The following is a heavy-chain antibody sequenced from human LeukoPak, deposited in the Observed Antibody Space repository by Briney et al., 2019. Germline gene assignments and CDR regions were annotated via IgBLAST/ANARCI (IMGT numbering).Heavy chain of an antibody. CDR1: GFTFSNYA. Sequence: GGSLRLSCTASGFTFSNYAMNWVRQAPGKGLEWVSIISGRGNSTYYADSVRGRFIISRDNYQNTLFLQMNSLRAEDTAVYYCAKCDSSDWYVPTLDYWAQGTLVTVSS. V-gene: IGHV3-23*01. CDR2: ISGRGNST. CDR3: AKCDSSDWYVPTLDY. D-gene: IGHD6-19*01. J-gene: IGHJ4*02.